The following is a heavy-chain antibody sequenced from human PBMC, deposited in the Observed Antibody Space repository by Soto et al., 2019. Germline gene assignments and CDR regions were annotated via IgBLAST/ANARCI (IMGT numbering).Heavy chain of an antibody. J-gene: IGHJ5*02. Sequence: SETLSLTCSVSGDSISSGDYYWSWIRQPPGKGLEWITYIHASGGTYYNPSLRSRVTTSLDTSKNQFSLYLTSVTAADTAVYYCARIGTILPIVTHNWFDPWGQGTLVTVSS. CDR3: ARIGTILPIVTHNWFDP. V-gene: IGHV4-30-4*01. CDR2: IHASGGT. D-gene: IGHD3-9*01. CDR1: GDSISSGDYY.